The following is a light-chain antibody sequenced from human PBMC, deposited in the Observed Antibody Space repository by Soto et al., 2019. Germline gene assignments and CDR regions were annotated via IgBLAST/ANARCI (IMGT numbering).Light chain of an antibody. CDR3: CSYSGSPRYV. CDR2: DVS. Sequence: QSALTQPRSVSGSPGQSVTISCTGTSSDVGGYNYVSWYQQHPGKAPKVMIYDVSERPSVVPDRFSGSKSGNTASLTISGLQAADEADYYCCSYSGSPRYVLGAGTKLTVL. CDR1: SSDVGGYNY. V-gene: IGLV2-11*01. J-gene: IGLJ1*01.